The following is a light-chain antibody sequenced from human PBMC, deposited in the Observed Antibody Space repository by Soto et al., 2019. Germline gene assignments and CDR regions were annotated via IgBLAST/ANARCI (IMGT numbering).Light chain of an antibody. CDR2: DVS. CDR1: SSDVGGYNY. Sequence: QSALAQPRSVSGSPGQSVTISCTGTSSDVGGYNYVSRYQQHPGKAPKLMIYDVSKRPSGVPDRFSGSKSGNTASLTISGLQDEDEADYYCCSYEGRYTFFFGTGTKVTDL. CDR3: CSYEGRYTFF. V-gene: IGLV2-11*01. J-gene: IGLJ1*01.